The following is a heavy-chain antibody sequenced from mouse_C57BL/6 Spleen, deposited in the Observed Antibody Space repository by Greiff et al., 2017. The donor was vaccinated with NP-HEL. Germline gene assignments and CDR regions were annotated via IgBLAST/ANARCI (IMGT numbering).Heavy chain of an antibody. CDR1: GFTFSDYG. CDR3: ARDYGTPRAMDY. J-gene: IGHJ4*01. D-gene: IGHD2-1*01. Sequence: DVMLVESGGGLVKPGGSLKLSCAASGFTFSDYGMHWVRQAPEKGLEWVAYISSGSSTIYYADTVKGRFTISRYNAKNTLFLQMTSLRSEDTAMYYCARDYGTPRAMDYWGQGTSVTVSS. CDR2: ISSGSSTI. V-gene: IGHV5-17*01.